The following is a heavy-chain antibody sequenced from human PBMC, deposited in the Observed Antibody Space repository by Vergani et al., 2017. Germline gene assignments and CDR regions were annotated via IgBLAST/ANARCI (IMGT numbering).Heavy chain of an antibody. J-gene: IGHJ6*02. CDR3: ARNLGGSSRAVYQLLYYYYGMDV. Sequence: QVQLVESGGGLVKPGGSLRLSCAASGFTFSDYYMSWIRQAPGKGLEWVSYISSSGSTIYYADSVKGRFTISRDNAKNALYLQMDSLRAVDTAVYYCARNLGGSSRAVYQLLYYYYGMDVWGQGTTVTVSS. CDR2: ISSSGSTI. CDR1: GFTFSDYY. D-gene: IGHD2-2*01. V-gene: IGHV3-11*04.